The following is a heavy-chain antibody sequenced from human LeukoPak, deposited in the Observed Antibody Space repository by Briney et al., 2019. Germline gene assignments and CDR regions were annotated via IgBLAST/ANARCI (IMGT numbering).Heavy chain of an antibody. Sequence: SETLSLTCTVSGSIISYYWSWIRQPPGEGLEWIGYIYTSGSTNYNPSLKSRVTISVDTSKNQFSLDLSSVTAADTAVYYCARQKCTSTSCLTKNAFDIWGQGTMVTVSS. CDR3: ARQKCTSTSCLTKNAFDI. CDR1: GSIISYY. CDR2: IYTSGST. J-gene: IGHJ3*02. D-gene: IGHD2-2*01. V-gene: IGHV4-4*09.